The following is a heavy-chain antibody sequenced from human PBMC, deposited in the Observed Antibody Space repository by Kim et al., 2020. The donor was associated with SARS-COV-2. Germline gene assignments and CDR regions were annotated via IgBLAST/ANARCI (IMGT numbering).Heavy chain of an antibody. V-gene: IGHV1-69*13. CDR2: IIPIFGTA. Sequence: SVKVSCKASGGTFSSYAISWVRQAPGQGLEWMGGIIPIFGTANYAQKFQGRVTITADESTSTAYMELSSLRSEDTAVYYCARDFRRPAPAAGNSLDIWGQGTMVTVSS. J-gene: IGHJ3*02. CDR1: GGTFSSYA. D-gene: IGHD6-13*01. CDR3: ARDFRRPAPAAGNSLDI.